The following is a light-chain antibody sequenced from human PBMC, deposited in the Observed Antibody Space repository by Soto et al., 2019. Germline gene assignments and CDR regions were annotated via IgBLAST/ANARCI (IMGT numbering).Light chain of an antibody. CDR3: QQYDNRPLA. V-gene: IGKV1-33*01. CDR2: DAS. CDR1: QDISNY. Sequence: DIQMTQSPSSLSASVGDRVTITCQASQDISNYLNWYQQKPRKAPKLLIYDASNLETGVPSRFSGSGSGTDFTVTISSLQPEDIATYYCQQYDNRPLAFGGGTKVEIK. J-gene: IGKJ4*01.